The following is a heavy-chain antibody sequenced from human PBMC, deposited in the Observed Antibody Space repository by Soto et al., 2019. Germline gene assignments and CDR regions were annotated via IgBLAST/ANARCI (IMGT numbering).Heavy chain of an antibody. CDR3: ARDQLVAGTPGVDY. J-gene: IGHJ4*02. D-gene: IGHD6-19*01. CDR2: IKQDGSEK. V-gene: IGHV3-7*01. CDR1: GFTFSSYW. Sequence: EVQLVESGGGLVQPGGPLRLSCAASGFTFSSYWMSWVRQAPGKGLEWVANIKQDGSEKYYVDSVKGRFTISRDNAKNALYLQMNSLRAEDTAVYYCARDQLVAGTPGVDYWGQGTLVTVSS.